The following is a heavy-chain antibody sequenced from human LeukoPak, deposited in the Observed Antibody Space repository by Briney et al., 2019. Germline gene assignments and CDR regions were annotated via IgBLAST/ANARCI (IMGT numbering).Heavy chain of an antibody. CDR1: GFTFSSYW. CDR2: INSDGSST. CDR3: ARVPSIAPGD. J-gene: IGHJ4*02. Sequence: QPGGSLRLSCAASGFTFSSYWMHWVRQAPGKGLVWASRINSDGSSTSYADSVKGRFTISRDNAKNTLYLQMNSLRAEDTAVYYCARVPSIAPGDWGQGTLVTVSS. D-gene: IGHD2-15*01. V-gene: IGHV3-74*01.